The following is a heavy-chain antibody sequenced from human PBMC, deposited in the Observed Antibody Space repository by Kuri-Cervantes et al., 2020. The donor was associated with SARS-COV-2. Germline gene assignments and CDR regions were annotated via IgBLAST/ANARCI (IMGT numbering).Heavy chain of an antibody. CDR2: FDPEDGET. V-gene: IGHV1-24*01. D-gene: IGHD3-10*01. J-gene: IGHJ4*02. Sequence: ASVKVSCKVSGYTLTELSMHWVRQAPGKGLEWMGGFDPEDGETIYAQKFQGRVTMTEDTSTDTAYMELRSLRSDDTAVYYCARVVGYYYGSGSYYNDQYYFDYWGQGTLVTVSS. CDR1: GYTLTELS. CDR3: ARVVGYYYGSGSYYNDQYYFDY.